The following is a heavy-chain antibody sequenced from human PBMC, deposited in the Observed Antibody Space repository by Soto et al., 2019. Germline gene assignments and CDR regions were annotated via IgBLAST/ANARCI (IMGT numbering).Heavy chain of an antibody. V-gene: IGHV3-66*01. CDR1: GFTVSSNY. J-gene: IGHJ6*03. CDR2: IYSGGST. CDR3: RSVAARYLGYYMDV. Sequence: GGSLRLSCAASGFTVSSNYMSWVRQAPGKGLEWVSVIYSGGSTYYADSVKGRFTISRDNSKNTLYLQMNSLRAEDTAVYYCRSVAARYLGYYMDVWGKGTTVTVSS. D-gene: IGHD6-6*01.